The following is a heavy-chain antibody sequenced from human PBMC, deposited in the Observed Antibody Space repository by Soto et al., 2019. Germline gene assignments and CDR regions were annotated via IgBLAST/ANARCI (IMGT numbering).Heavy chain of an antibody. V-gene: IGHV4-39*01. CDR1: GGSISSSSYY. Sequence: QLQLQESGPGLVKPSETLSLTCTVSGGSISSSSYYWGWIRQPPGKGLEWIGSIYYSGSTYYNPSLKSRVTISVDTSKNQFSLKLSSVTAADTAVYYCARAYSVVVVAATCWFDPWGQGTLVTVSS. J-gene: IGHJ5*02. D-gene: IGHD2-15*01. CDR3: ARAYSVVVVAATCWFDP. CDR2: IYYSGST.